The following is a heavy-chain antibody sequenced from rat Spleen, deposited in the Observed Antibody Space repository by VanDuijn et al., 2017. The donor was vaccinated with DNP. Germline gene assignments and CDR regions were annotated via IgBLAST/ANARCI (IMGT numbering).Heavy chain of an antibody. CDR1: GFTFSDHH. D-gene: IGHD1-3*01. CDR3: ATHGYGSPY. V-gene: IGHV5-22*01. J-gene: IGHJ2*01. Sequence: EVQLVESGGGLVQPGGSLKLSCVASGFTFSDHHMAWVRQTPEKGLEWVASVSFEGASSYYGDSVKGRFTVSRDNAIGALYLQMDSLRSEDTATYYCATHGYGSPYWGQGVMVTVSS. CDR2: VSFEGASS.